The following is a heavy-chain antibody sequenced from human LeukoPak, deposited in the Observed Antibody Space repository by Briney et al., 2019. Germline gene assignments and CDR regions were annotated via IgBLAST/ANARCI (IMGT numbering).Heavy chain of an antibody. CDR1: GFTFSNYW. CDR3: ARSWAFFYAFDI. Sequence: PGGSLRLSCAASGFTFSNYWMSWVRQAPGKGLEWVANIKQDGSEKYYVDSVKGRFTISRDSAKNSLYLQMNSLRAEDTAVYYCARSWAFFYAFDIWGQGTMVTVSS. D-gene: IGHD3-16*01. V-gene: IGHV3-7*01. J-gene: IGHJ3*02. CDR2: IKQDGSEK.